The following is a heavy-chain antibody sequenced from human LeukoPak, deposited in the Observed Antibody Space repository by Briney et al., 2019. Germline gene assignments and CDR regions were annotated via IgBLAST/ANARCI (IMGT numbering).Heavy chain of an antibody. CDR2: INHSGST. V-gene: IGHV4-34*01. Sequence: SETLSLTCAVYGVSFSGYYWSWIRQPPGKGLEWIGEINHSGSTNYNPSLKSRVTISVDTSKNQFSLKLSSVTAADTAVYYCARGPNRYCSGGSCYPGMYNWFDPWGQGTLVTVSS. CDR3: ARGPNRYCSGGSCYPGMYNWFDP. CDR1: GVSFSGYY. J-gene: IGHJ5*02. D-gene: IGHD2-15*01.